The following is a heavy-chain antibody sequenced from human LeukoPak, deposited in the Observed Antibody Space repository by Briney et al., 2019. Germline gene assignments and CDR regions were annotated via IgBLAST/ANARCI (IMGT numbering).Heavy chain of an antibody. D-gene: IGHD2-2*01. CDR2: INPNSGGT. Sequence: ASVKVSCKASGYTFTGYYMHWVRQAPGQGLGWMGWINPNSGGTNYAQKFQGRVTMTRDTSISTAYMELSRLRSDDTAVYYCARDGSEDIVVVPANYYYYGMDVWGQGTTVTVSS. CDR3: ARDGSEDIVVVPANYYYYGMDV. J-gene: IGHJ6*02. V-gene: IGHV1-2*02. CDR1: GYTFTGYY.